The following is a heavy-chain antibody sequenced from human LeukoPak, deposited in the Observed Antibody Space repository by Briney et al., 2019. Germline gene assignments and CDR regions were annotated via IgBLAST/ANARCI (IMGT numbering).Heavy chain of an antibody. J-gene: IGHJ4*02. V-gene: IGHV1-69*05. CDR1: GGTFSSYA. D-gene: IGHD1-26*01. CDR2: IIPIFGTA. CDR3: ARDGEYSGSYYVDY. Sequence: SSVKVSCKASGGTFSSYAISWVRQAPGQGLEWLGRIIPIFGTANYAQKFQGRVTITTDESTSTAYMELSSLRSEDTAVYYCARDGEYSGSYYVDYWGQGTLVTVSS.